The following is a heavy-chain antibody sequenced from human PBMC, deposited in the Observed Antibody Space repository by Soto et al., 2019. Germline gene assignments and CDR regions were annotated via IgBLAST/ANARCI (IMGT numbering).Heavy chain of an antibody. CDR2: IYSGGST. Sequence: GGSLRLSCAASGFTVSSNYMSWVRQAPGKGLEWVSVIYSGGSTYYADSVKGRFTISRHNSKNTLYLQMNSLRAEDTAVYYCARAFGFGEFESLVFDYWGQGTLVTVSS. CDR1: GFTVSSNY. D-gene: IGHD3-10*01. CDR3: ARAFGFGEFESLVFDY. J-gene: IGHJ4*02. V-gene: IGHV3-53*04.